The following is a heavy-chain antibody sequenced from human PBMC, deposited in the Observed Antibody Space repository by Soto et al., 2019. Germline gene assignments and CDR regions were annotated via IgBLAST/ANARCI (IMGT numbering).Heavy chain of an antibody. V-gene: IGHV3-23*01. J-gene: IGHJ6*03. D-gene: IGHD2-2*01. CDR2: ISGSGGST. Sequence: EVQLLESGGGLVQPGGSLRLSCAASGFTFSSYAMNWVRQAPGKGLEWVSAISGSGGSTYYADSVKGRFTISRDNSKNTLYLQMNSLRAEDTAVYYCAKEVYCSSTICYYYMDVWGKGTTVTVSS. CDR1: GFTFSSYA. CDR3: AKEVYCSSTICYYYMDV.